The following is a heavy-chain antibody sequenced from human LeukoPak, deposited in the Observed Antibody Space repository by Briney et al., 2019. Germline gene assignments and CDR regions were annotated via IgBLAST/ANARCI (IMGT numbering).Heavy chain of an antibody. J-gene: IGHJ6*03. Sequence: GGSLRHSCAASGFTFSSYNMNWVRQAPGKGLEWVSSITSDSSYVFYADSVKGRFTISRDNAENSLYLQMNILRVEDTAVYYCARDPYSGGYSAGRYFYYMDVWGKGTTVTVSS. CDR3: ARDPYSGGYSAGRYFYYMDV. D-gene: IGHD1-26*01. CDR1: GFTFSSYN. CDR2: ITSDSSYV. V-gene: IGHV3-21*01.